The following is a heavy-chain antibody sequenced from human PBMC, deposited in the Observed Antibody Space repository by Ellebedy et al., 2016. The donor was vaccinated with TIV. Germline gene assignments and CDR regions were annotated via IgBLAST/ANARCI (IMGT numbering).Heavy chain of an antibody. CDR2: IYSGGST. CDR3: ARDQLEPRHHYYYYYYMDV. D-gene: IGHD1-1*01. CDR1: GFTVSSNY. V-gene: IGHV3-53*01. Sequence: GESLKISXAASGFTVSSNYMSWVRQAPGKGLEWVSVIYSGGSTYYADSVKGRFTISRDNSKNTLYLQMNSLRAEDTAVYYCARDQLEPRHHYYYYYYMDVWGKGTTVTVSS. J-gene: IGHJ6*03.